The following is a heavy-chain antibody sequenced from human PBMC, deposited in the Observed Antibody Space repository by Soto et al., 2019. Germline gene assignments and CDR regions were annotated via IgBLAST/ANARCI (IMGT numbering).Heavy chain of an antibody. J-gene: IGHJ6*02. V-gene: IGHV3-30-3*01. D-gene: IGHD1-26*01. CDR1: GFTFSSYA. CDR3: ARDGVGATVGGMDV. CDR2: ISYDGSNK. Sequence: PGGSLRLSCAASGFTFSSYAMHWVRQAPGKGLEWVAVISYDGSNKYYADSVKGRFTISRDNSKNTLYLQMNSLRAEDTAVYYCARDGVGATVGGMDVWGQGTTVTVSS.